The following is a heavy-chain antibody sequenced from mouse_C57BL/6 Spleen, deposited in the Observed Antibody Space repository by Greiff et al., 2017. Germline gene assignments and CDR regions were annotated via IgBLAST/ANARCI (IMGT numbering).Heavy chain of an antibody. CDR3: ARSGLRYWYFDV. V-gene: IGHV1-72*01. CDR1: GYPFPGYG. J-gene: IGHJ1*03. CDR2: FDPIGGGI. D-gene: IGHD1-1*01. Sequence: QVQLQQPGAELVKPGASVKLSCKASGYPFPGYGIHWGKRRPGRGLEWIGRFDPIGGGIKNNEKFKSKATLTVDKPSSTAYMQLSSLTSEDSAVYYCARSGLRYWYFDVWGTGTTVTVSS.